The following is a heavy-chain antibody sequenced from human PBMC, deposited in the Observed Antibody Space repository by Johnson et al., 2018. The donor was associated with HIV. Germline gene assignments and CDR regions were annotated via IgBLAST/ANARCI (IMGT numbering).Heavy chain of an antibody. V-gene: IGHV3-30*02. Sequence: QVQLVESGGGLVKPGGSLRLSCEASGFSFSDYYMSWIRQAPGKGLEWVAFIRYDGSNKYYADSVKGRFTISRDNSKNTLYLQMNSLRAEDTAVYYCARDRWLGDAFDIWGQGTMVTVSS. J-gene: IGHJ3*02. CDR1: GFSFSDYY. D-gene: IGHD6-19*01. CDR2: IRYDGSNK. CDR3: ARDRWLGDAFDI.